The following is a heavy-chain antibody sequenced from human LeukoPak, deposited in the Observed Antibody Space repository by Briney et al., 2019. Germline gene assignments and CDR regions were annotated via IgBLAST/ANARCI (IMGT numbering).Heavy chain of an antibody. Sequence: PSQTLSLTCTVSGGSICSGDYYWSWIRQPPGKGLEWIGYIYYSGSTYYNPSLKSRVTISVDTSKNQFSLKLSSVTAADTAVYYCASVAYYDILTGSPGDYYMDVWGKGTTVTVSS. CDR2: IYYSGST. D-gene: IGHD3-9*01. CDR3: ASVAYYDILTGSPGDYYMDV. CDR1: GGSICSGDYY. V-gene: IGHV4-30-4*08. J-gene: IGHJ6*03.